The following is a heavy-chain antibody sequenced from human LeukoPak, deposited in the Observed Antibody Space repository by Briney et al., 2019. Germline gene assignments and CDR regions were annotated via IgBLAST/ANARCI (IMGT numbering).Heavy chain of an antibody. CDR3: ARDLELSAIYYFDS. CDR2: ISSGSEK. CDR1: GFTFSIFP. Sequence: GGSLRLSCEASGFTFSIFPMHWVRQAPGKGLEWVALISSGSEKYYADSVKGRFTISRDNSKNMLYLQMNSLRADDTAVYYCARDLELSAIYYFDSWGQGTLVIVSS. V-gene: IGHV3-30*04. J-gene: IGHJ4*02. D-gene: IGHD3-3*01.